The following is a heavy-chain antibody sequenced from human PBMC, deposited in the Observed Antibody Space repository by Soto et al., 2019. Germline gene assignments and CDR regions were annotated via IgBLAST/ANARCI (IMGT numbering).Heavy chain of an antibody. CDR2: INHSGRT. CDR1: VGSFRGYY. CDR3: VRGGRGTENGFDI. D-gene: IGHD3-10*01. Sequence: QVQLQQWGAGLLKPSETLSLTCAVYVGSFRGYYWSWIRQPPGKGLEWIGEINHSGRTNYSPSLKSRVTMSADTSKNQCSLKLSSVTAADTAVYYCVRGGRGTENGFDIWGQGTMVTVSS. V-gene: IGHV4-34*01. J-gene: IGHJ3*02.